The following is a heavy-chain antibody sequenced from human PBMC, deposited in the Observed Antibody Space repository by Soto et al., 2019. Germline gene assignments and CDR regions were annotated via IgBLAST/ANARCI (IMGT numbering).Heavy chain of an antibody. CDR1: ARTFRSYA. CDR2: ISGSGGST. D-gene: IGHD6-13*01. CDR3: AKEGGQQLSSDFDI. J-gene: IGHJ3*02. V-gene: IGHV3-23*01. Sequence: SLRLYCAASARTFRSYAMSWVRQARWKGLEWVSAISGSGGSTFYADSVKGRFTISRDNSKNTLYLQMNSLRAEDTALYYCAKEGGQQLSSDFDIWGQGTMVT.